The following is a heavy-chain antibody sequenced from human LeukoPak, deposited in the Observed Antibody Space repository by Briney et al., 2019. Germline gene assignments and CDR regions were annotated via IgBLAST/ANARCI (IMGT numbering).Heavy chain of an antibody. CDR1: GYTFTSYD. V-gene: IGHV1-2*02. Sequence: ASVKVSCKASGYTFTSYDINWVRQAPGQGLEWMGWISPNTGGTNFAQKFQGRVTMTRDTSIATAYMELNKLRSDDTAVYYCARASVVVTAYFDYWGQGTLVTVSS. CDR3: ARASVVVTAYFDY. J-gene: IGHJ4*02. CDR2: ISPNTGGT. D-gene: IGHD2-21*02.